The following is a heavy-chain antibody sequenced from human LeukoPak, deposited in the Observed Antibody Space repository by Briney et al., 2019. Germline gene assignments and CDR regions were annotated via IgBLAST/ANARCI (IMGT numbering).Heavy chain of an antibody. CDR1: GFTFSSYS. Sequence: PGGSLRLSCAASGFTFSSYSMNWVRQAPGKGLEWVSYISSSSSTIYYADSVKGRFTISRDNAKNPLYLQMNSLRAEDTAVYYCARAPPRDHYYYYYYMDVWGKGTTVTVSS. J-gene: IGHJ6*03. CDR2: ISSSSSTI. V-gene: IGHV3-48*04. CDR3: ARAPPRDHYYYYYYMDV.